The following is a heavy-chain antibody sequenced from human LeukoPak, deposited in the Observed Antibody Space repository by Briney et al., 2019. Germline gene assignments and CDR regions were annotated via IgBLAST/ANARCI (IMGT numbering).Heavy chain of an antibody. V-gene: IGHV3-11*04. D-gene: IGHD3-22*01. CDR3: ASHYYDSSGYYDY. J-gene: IGHJ4*02. CDR1: GFTFSDYY. Sequence: GGSLRLSCAASGFTFSDYYMSWIRQAPGKGLEWVSYISSSGSTIYYADSVKGRFTISRDNSKNTPYLQMNSLRAEDTAVYYCASHYYDSSGYYDYWGQGTLVTVSS. CDR2: ISSSGSTI.